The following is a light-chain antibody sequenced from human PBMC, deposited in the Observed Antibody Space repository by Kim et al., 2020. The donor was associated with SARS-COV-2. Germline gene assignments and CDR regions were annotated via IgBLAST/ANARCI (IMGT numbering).Light chain of an antibody. V-gene: IGKV2-28*01. CDR1: QTVLHSNGYNY. J-gene: IGKJ4*01. CDR3: MQTLHSPPT. Sequence: DTVLTQSPLSLPVTPGESASISCRSSQTVLHSNGYNYLDWYLQKPGQSPQLLIYLGSTRASGVPDRFSGSGSGTDFTLKISRVEAEDVGDYYCMQTLHSPPTFGGGTKVDIK. CDR2: LGS.